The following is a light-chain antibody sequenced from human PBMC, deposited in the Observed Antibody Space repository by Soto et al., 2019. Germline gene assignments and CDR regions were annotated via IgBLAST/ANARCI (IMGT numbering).Light chain of an antibody. V-gene: IGLV1-40*01. Sequence: QSVLTQPPSVSGAPGQRVTISCTGRSSNIGAGYDVHWYQQLPGTAPKLLIYGNSNRPSGVPDRFSGSKSGTSASLAITGLQAEDEADYYCQSYDSSLNKVFGGGTKVTVL. J-gene: IGLJ2*01. CDR2: GNS. CDR1: SSNIGAGYD. CDR3: QSYDSSLNKV.